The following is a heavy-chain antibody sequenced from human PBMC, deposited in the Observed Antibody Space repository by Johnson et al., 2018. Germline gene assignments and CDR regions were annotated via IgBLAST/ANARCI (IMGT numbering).Heavy chain of an antibody. CDR1: GFTFSSYG. Sequence: QVQLVQSGGGVVQXGRSXRLXCAASGFTFSSYGIHWVRQAPGKGLEWVAVISYDGSNKYYADSVKGRFSISRDNSKSTLFLQMNSLRADDTAVYYCAKEGLYYFYMDVWGKGTTVTVSS. V-gene: IGHV3-30*18. CDR3: AKEGLYYFYMDV. J-gene: IGHJ6*03. CDR2: ISYDGSNK.